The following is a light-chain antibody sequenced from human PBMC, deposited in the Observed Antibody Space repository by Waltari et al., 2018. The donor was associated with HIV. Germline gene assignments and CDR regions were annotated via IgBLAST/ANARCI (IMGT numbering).Light chain of an antibody. Sequence: QSALTQPPSASGSPGQSVTLSCTRTSSHVRHYNYVPWYQQHPGKPPKPMIYEVNKRPSGVPDRFSGSKSGNTASLTVSGLQAEDEAEYYCSSYAATNTLVFGGGTKVTVL. CDR1: SSHVRHYNY. CDR2: EVN. V-gene: IGLV2-8*01. CDR3: SSYAATNTLV. J-gene: IGLJ3*02.